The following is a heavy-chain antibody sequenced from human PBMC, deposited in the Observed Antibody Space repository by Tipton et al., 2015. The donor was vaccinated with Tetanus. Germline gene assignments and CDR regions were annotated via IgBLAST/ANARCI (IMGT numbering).Heavy chain of an antibody. Sequence: TLSLTCAVHGGSFSGYYWSWIRQPPGKGLEWIGEINHSGSTNYNPSLKSRVTISVDTSKNQFSLKLSSVTAADTAVYYCARGLKQWLVLGYFDYWGQGTLVTVSS. V-gene: IGHV4-34*01. CDR1: GGSFSGYY. J-gene: IGHJ4*02. CDR2: INHSGST. D-gene: IGHD6-19*01. CDR3: ARGLKQWLVLGYFDY.